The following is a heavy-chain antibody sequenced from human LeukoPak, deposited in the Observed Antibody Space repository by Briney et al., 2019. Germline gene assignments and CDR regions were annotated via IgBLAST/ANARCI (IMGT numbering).Heavy chain of an antibody. CDR3: ARGGAAAANDY. V-gene: IGHV1-2*02. CDR1: GYTFTTYG. J-gene: IGHJ4*02. D-gene: IGHD6-13*01. Sequence: ASVKVSCKASGYTFTTYGISWVRQAPGQGLEWMGWINPNSGGTNYAQKFQGRVTMTRDTSISTAYMELSRLRSDDTAVYYCARGGAAAANDYWGQGTLVTVSS. CDR2: INPNSGGT.